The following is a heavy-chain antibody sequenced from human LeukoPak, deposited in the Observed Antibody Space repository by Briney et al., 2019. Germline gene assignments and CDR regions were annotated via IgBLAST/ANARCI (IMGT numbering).Heavy chain of an antibody. CDR2: INPSSGST. CDR3: ARTLTLPNWFDP. D-gene: IGHD2-21*02. CDR1: GYTVTSGY. V-gene: IGHV1-46*01. Sequence: SVTVSCTASGYTVTSGYRDGMRQPPGQGHKRMGIINPSSGSTRYAQKFEGRVTMTRDTSTSTVYMELSSMRSEDTAVYYCARTLTLPNWFDPWGQGTLVTVSS. J-gene: IGHJ5*02.